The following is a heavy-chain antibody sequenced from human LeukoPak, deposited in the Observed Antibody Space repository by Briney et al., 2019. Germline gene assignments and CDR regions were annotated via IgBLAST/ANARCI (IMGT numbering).Heavy chain of an antibody. Sequence: GGSLRLSCAASGFTFSSYWMSWVRQAPGKGLEWVANIKQDGSEKYYVDSVKGRFTISRDNAKNSLYLQMNSLRAEDTAVYYCARRLSYFDWLAADYWGQGTLVTVSS. V-gene: IGHV3-7*01. CDR3: ARRLSYFDWLAADY. CDR1: GFTFSSYW. D-gene: IGHD3-9*01. J-gene: IGHJ4*02. CDR2: IKQDGSEK.